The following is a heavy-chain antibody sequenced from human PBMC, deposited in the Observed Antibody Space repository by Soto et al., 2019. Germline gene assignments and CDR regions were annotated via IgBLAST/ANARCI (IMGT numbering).Heavy chain of an antibody. CDR2: IYYSGST. J-gene: IGHJ3*02. CDR3: ARSLPTQTYYDILTGAFDI. CDR1: GGSISSGGYY. D-gene: IGHD3-9*01. Sequence: QVQLQESGPGLVKPSQTLSLTCTVSGGSISSGGYYWSWIRQHPGKGLEWIGYIYYSGSTYYNPSLKSRVTISVDTSKNQVSLKLSSVTAADTAVYYCARSLPTQTYYDILTGAFDIWGQGTMVTVSS. V-gene: IGHV4-31*03.